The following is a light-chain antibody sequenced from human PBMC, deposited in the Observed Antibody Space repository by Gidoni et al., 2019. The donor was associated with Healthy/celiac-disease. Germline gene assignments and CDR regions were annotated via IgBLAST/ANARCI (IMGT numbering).Light chain of an antibody. Sequence: DTVTTQSPLSLPVTPGEPASIPCRSSQSPLHSNGYNYLDWYLQKPGQSPQLLIYLGSNRASGVPARFSGSGSGTDFTLKISRVEAEDVGVYYCMQALQTPRTFGPGTKVDIK. V-gene: IGKV2-28*01. CDR2: LGS. CDR3: MQALQTPRT. J-gene: IGKJ3*01. CDR1: QSPLHSNGYNY.